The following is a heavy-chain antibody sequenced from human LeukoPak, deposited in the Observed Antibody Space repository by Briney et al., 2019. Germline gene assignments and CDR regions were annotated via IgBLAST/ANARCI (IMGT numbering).Heavy chain of an antibody. Sequence: PGESLEISCQCSGYTFTNYGIGWVRQMPGKGLQWMGIISPGDSDTRYSPTFQGQVTFSADKSISTAYLQWRSLKASDTAIYYCARSSHSNGMDVWGQGTTVTVSS. CDR3: ARSSHSNGMDV. CDR1: GYTFTNYG. J-gene: IGHJ6*02. D-gene: IGHD2-15*01. V-gene: IGHV5-51*01. CDR2: ISPGDSDT.